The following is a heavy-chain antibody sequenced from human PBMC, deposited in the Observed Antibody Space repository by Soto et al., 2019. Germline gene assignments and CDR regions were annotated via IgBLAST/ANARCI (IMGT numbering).Heavy chain of an antibody. CDR3: ASSRDNWNYPRQWFFDY. Sequence: SETLSLTCTVSGGSISSYYWSWIRQPPGKGLEWIGYIYYSGSTNYNPSLKSRVTISVDTSKNQFSLKLSSVTAADTAVYYCASSRDNWNYPRQWFFDYWGQGTLVTVSS. V-gene: IGHV4-59*01. CDR2: IYYSGST. D-gene: IGHD1-7*01. CDR1: GGSISSYY. J-gene: IGHJ4*02.